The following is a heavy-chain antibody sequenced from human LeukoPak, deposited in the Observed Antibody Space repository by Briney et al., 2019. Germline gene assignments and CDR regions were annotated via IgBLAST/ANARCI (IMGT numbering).Heavy chain of an antibody. J-gene: IGHJ4*02. CDR3: AREGSGYPY. CDR1: GYTFTGYY. V-gene: IGHV1-2*02. D-gene: IGHD5-12*01. Sequence: GASVKVSCKASGYTFTGYYMHWVRQAPGQGLEWMGWINPNSGGTNYAQKFQGRVTMTRDTSISTAYMEVSRLTSDDPAVFYCAREGSGYPYWGQGTLVTVSS. CDR2: INPNSGGT.